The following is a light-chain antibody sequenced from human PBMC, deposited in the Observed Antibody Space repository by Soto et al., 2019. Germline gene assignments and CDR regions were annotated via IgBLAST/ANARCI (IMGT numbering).Light chain of an antibody. Sequence: SALTQPASVSGSPGQSITISCTGTSSDVGSYNLVSWYQQHPGKAPKLMIYEVSKRPSGVSNRFSGSKSGNTASLTISGLQAEDEADYYCCSYAGSRRVFGTGTKVTVL. J-gene: IGLJ1*01. CDR1: SSDVGSYNL. CDR2: EVS. V-gene: IGLV2-23*02. CDR3: CSYAGSRRV.